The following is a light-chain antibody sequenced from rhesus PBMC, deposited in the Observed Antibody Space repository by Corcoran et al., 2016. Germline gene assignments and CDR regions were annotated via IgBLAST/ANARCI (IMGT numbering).Light chain of an antibody. V-gene: IGKV1-22*01. Sequence: DIKMTQSPWSLFVSLGDTFIIPCRASQSVSSWLTWYHQKTEKVPKLRIDKASSLQSGVPSRFTGCGSRTVFTLTLNSLQSEYFATCFCQPYRSSPYRFGQGAKVEIK. CDR3: QPYRSSPYR. CDR1: QSVSSW. J-gene: IGKJ2*01. CDR2: KAS.